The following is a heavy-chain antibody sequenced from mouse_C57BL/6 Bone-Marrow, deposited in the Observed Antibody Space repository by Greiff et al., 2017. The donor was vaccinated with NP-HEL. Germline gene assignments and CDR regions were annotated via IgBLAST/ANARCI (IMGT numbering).Heavy chain of an antibody. D-gene: IGHD1-1*01. CDR1: EYEFPSHD. CDR2: INSDGGST. Sequence: EVKVVESGGGLVQPGESLKLSCESNEYEFPSHDMSWVRKTPEKRLELVAAINSDGGSTYYPDTMERRFIISRDNTKKTLYLQMSSLRSEDTALYYCARHNGSTYGDWYFDVWGTGTTVTVSS. CDR3: ARHNGSTYGDWYFDV. V-gene: IGHV5-2*01. J-gene: IGHJ1*03.